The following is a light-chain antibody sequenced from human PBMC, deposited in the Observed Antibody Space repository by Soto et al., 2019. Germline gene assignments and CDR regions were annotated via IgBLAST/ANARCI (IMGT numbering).Light chain of an antibody. CDR3: SSYTTSSPLEV. CDR2: DVT. J-gene: IGLJ1*01. Sequence: QAVVTQPASVSGSPGQSITISCTGTSSDVGAYNYVSWYQQHQGKAPKLMIYDVTNRPSGVSNRFSGSKSGNTASLTISGLQSEDEADYYCSSYTTSSPLEVFGTGTKVTVL. V-gene: IGLV2-14*01. CDR1: SSDVGAYNY.